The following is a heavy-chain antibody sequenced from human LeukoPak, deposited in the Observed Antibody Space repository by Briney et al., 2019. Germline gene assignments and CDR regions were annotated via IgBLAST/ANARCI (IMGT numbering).Heavy chain of an antibody. CDR1: GGSISTSNYY. D-gene: IGHD3-10*01. V-gene: IGHV4-39*07. J-gene: IGHJ6*03. Sequence: SETLSLTCTVSGGSISTSNYYWGWIRQPPGKGLEWIGNIFYSGSTYYNPSLKSRVTISVDTSKNQFSLKLSSVTAADTAVYYCARAVRGVRVYYYHMDVWGKGTTVTVSS. CDR2: IFYSGST. CDR3: ARAVRGVRVYYYHMDV.